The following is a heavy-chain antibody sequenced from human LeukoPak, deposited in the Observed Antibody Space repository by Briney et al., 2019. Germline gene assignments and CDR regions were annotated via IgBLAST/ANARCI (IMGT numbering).Heavy chain of an antibody. V-gene: IGHV4-34*01. Sequence: ASETLSLTCAVYGGSFSGYYWRWIRQPPGKRLEWIGEINHSGSTNYNPSLKSRVTISVDTSKNQFSLKLSSVTAADTAVYYCARGRGIAARPGLFDYWGQGTLVTVSS. D-gene: IGHD6-6*01. J-gene: IGHJ4*02. CDR3: ARGRGIAARPGLFDY. CDR1: GGSFSGYY. CDR2: INHSGST.